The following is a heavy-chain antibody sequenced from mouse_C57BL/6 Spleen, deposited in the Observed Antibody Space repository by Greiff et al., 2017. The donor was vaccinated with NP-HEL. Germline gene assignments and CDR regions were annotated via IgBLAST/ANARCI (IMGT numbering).Heavy chain of an antibody. CDR1: GYTFTSYW. CDR2: INPSSGYT. V-gene: IGHV1-7*01. Sequence: VQLQQSGAELAKPGASVKLSCKASGYTFTSYWMHWVKQRPGQGLEWIGYINPSSGYTKYNQKFKDKATLTADKSSSTAYMQLSSLTYEDSAVYYCTRLVTTVVERYYAMDYWGQGTSVTVSS. J-gene: IGHJ4*01. CDR3: TRLVTTVVERYYAMDY. D-gene: IGHD1-1*01.